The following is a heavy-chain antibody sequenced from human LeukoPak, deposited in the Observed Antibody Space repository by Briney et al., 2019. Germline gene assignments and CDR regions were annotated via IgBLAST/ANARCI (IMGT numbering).Heavy chain of an antibody. J-gene: IGHJ4*02. D-gene: IGHD5-18*01. CDR2: IYYSGST. CDR3: ARSLSGYSYGYPFDY. Sequence: SGTLSLTCTVSGGSLSSSTWWNWVRQPPGKGLEWIGYIYYSGSTNYNPSLKSRVTISVDTSKNQFSLKLSSVTAADTAVYYCARSLSGYSYGYPFDYWGQGTLVTVSS. CDR1: GGSLSSSTW. V-gene: IGHV4-4*02.